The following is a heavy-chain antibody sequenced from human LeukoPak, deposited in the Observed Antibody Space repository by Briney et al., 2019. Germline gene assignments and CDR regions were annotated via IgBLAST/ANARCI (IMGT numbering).Heavy chain of an antibody. D-gene: IGHD3-16*02. J-gene: IGHJ4*02. V-gene: IGHV3-23*01. Sequence: GGSLRLSCAASGFTVSSYAMSWVRQAPGKGLEWFSAISGSGGSTYYADYVKGRFTISRDNSKNTLYLQMNSLRAEDTAVYYCAKASSRGELSYRPFDYWGQGTLVTVSS. CDR2: ISGSGGST. CDR3: AKASSRGELSYRPFDY. CDR1: GFTVSSYA.